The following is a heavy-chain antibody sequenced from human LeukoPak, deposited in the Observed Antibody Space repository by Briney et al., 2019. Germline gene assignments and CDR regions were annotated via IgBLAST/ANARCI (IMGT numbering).Heavy chain of an antibody. J-gene: IGHJ4*02. CDR1: GFTFSSYG. Sequence: PGGSLRLSCAASGFTFSSYGMHWVRQAPGKGLEWVAVISYDGSNKYYADSVKGRFTISRDNSKNTLYLQMNSLRAEDTAVYYCAKEKMQYGGNYYGTFDYWGQGTLVTVSS. V-gene: IGHV3-30*18. CDR3: AKEKMQYGGNYYGTFDY. CDR2: ISYDGSNK. D-gene: IGHD1-26*01.